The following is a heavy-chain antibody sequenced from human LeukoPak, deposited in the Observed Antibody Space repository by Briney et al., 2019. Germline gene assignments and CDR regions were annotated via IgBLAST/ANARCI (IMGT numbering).Heavy chain of an antibody. Sequence: PGGSLRLSCAASGFTFSSHAMAWVRQAPGKGLEWVSSIGGRSTSTYADSAKGRFTISRDNSKNTVYLQMNNLRADDTAVYYCARDPGVVAFHYLDYWGQGTLVTVSA. CDR3: ARDPGVVAFHYLDY. CDR2: IGGRSTST. V-gene: IGHV3-23*01. D-gene: IGHD3-3*01. CDR1: GFTFSSHA. J-gene: IGHJ4*02.